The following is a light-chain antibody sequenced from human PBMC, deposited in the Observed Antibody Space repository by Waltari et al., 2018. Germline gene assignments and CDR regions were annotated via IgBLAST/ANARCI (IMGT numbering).Light chain of an antibody. Sequence: NYKLTQPPSVSASPGKTVTISCTGTGGPVVRNYVQWYRQRPGSAPTTVTYRDNRRPAGVPDRFSGSVDSASNSASLRISGLQAEDEGDYYCQSYDSRNVVFGGGTRLTVL. J-gene: IGLJ3*02. CDR1: GGPVVRNY. V-gene: IGLV6-57*02. CDR2: RDN. CDR3: QSYDSRNVV.